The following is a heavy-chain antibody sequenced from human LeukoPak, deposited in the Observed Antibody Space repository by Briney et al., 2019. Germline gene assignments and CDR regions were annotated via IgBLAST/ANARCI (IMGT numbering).Heavy chain of an antibody. CDR3: AKDRLDRSPYYDILTGYSLGPQSAEYFQH. J-gene: IGHJ1*01. D-gene: IGHD3-9*01. CDR1: GFTFSSYA. V-gene: IGHV3-23*01. Sequence: GGSLRLSCAASGFTFSSYAMSWVRQAPGKGLEWVSAISGSGGSTYYADSVKGRFTISRDNSKDTLYLQMNSLRAEDTAVYYCAKDRLDRSPYYDILTGYSLGPQSAEYFQHWGQGTLVTVSS. CDR2: ISGSGGST.